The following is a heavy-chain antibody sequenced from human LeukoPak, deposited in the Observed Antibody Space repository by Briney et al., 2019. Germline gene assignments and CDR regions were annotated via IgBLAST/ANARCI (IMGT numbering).Heavy chain of an antibody. J-gene: IGHJ6*02. CDR3: ASDGGRTLYYYYYYGMDV. Sequence: SETLSLTCAVYGGSFSGYYWSWIRQPPGKGLEWIGEINHSGSTNYNPSLRSRVTISVDTSKNQFSLKLSSVTAADTAVYYCASDGGRTLYYYYYYGMDVWGQGTTVTVSS. CDR2: INHSGST. V-gene: IGHV4-34*01. CDR1: GGSFSGYY. D-gene: IGHD3-16*01.